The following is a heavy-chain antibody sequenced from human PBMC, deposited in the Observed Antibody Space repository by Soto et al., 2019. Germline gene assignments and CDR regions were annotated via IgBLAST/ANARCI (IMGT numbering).Heavy chain of an antibody. V-gene: IGHV3-30-3*01. Sequence: QVQLVESGGGVVQPGRSLRLSCATSGFTFSSYLIHWVRQTPDKGLEWVAFISREGSNEYYADTVKGRFTISRDNSKNTLYLEMNCLRANDPAVYYWARDDEGGSDCDLGYWGQGTLVTVSS. D-gene: IGHD3-10*01. J-gene: IGHJ4*02. CDR1: GFTFSSYL. CDR2: ISREGSNE. CDR3: ARDDEGGSDCDLGY.